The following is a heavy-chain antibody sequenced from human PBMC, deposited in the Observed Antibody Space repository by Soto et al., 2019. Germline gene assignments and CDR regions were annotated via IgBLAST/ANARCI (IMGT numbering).Heavy chain of an antibody. J-gene: IGHJ6*02. CDR3: ARDSLVVAGPAHYYYGMDV. V-gene: IGHV1-69*06. CDR1: GGTFSSYA. D-gene: IGHD2-15*01. Sequence: AASVKVSCQASGGTFSSYAISWVRQAPGQGLEWTGGIIPIFGTANYAQKFQGRVTITADKSTSTAYMELSSLRSEDTAVYYCARDSLVVAGPAHYYYGMDVWGQGTTVTVSS. CDR2: IIPIFGTA.